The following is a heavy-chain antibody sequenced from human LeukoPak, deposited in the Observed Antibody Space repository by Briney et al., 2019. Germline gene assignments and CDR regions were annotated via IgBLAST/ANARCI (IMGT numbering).Heavy chain of an antibody. V-gene: IGHV4-59*01. D-gene: IGHD1-26*01. CDR1: GGSISSYY. Sequence: SETLSLTCTVSGGSISSYYWSWIRQPPGKGREWIGYIYYSGSTNYNPSLKSRVTISVDTSKNQFSLKLSSVTAADTAVYYCARGSGGSGSFNFDYWGQGTLVTVSS. CDR2: IYYSGST. J-gene: IGHJ4*02. CDR3: ARGSGGSGSFNFDY.